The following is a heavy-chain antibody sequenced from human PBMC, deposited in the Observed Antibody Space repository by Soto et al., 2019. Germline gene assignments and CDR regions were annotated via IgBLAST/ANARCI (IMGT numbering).Heavy chain of an antibody. J-gene: IGHJ6*02. V-gene: IGHV5-51*01. CDR2: IYPGDSDT. D-gene: IGHD2-8*01. Sequence: GGSLKIYCKGSGYSFTIYWIGWVRQMPGKGLEWMGIIYPGDSDTRYSPSFECQVTVSADKSNSTAYLQWRSLKASDTAMYYCARQWNNGAYSYYGMDVWGQGTTVTVSS. CDR3: ARQWNNGAYSYYGMDV. CDR1: GYSFTIYW.